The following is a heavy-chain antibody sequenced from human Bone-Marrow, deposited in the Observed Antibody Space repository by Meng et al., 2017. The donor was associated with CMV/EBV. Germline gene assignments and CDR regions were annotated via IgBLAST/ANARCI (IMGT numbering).Heavy chain of an antibody. D-gene: IGHD1-14*01. CDR3: ARGEVGTNPDY. J-gene: IGHJ4*02. CDR2: IYYSGST. V-gene: IGHV4-59*01. CDR1: GGSISSYY. Sequence: SETLSLTCTVSGGSISSYYWSWIRQPPGKGLEWIGYIYYSGSTNYNPSLKSRVTISVDTSKNQFSLKLSSVTAADTAVYYCARGEVGTNPDYWGQGALVTIYS.